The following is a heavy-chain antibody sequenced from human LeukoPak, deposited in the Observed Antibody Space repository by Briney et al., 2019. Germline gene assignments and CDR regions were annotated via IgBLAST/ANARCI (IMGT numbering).Heavy chain of an antibody. Sequence: GGSLRLSCVASGFIFTDHWMSWVRQAPGKGLDWVAKIKEDESAKFYADSVRGRFTISRDNAKNSVYLEMNNLRVEDTAVYYCARAVDVADYWGRGTLVTVSS. V-gene: IGHV3-7*01. CDR3: ARAVDVADY. CDR1: GFIFTDHW. J-gene: IGHJ4*02. D-gene: IGHD3-16*01. CDR2: IKEDESAK.